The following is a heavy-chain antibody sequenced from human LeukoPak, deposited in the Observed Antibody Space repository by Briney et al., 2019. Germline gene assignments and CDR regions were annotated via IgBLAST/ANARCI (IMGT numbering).Heavy chain of an antibody. D-gene: IGHD2-15*01. CDR3: ARDGCSGGSCYYYYYYMDV. CDR2: INHSGST. Sequence: KPSETLSLTCAVYGGSFSGYYWSWIRQPPGKGLEWIGEINHSGSTNYNPSLKSRVTISVDTSKNQFSLKLSSVTAADTAVYYCARDGCSGGSCYYYYYYMDVWGKGTTVTISS. J-gene: IGHJ6*03. V-gene: IGHV4-34*01. CDR1: GGSFSGYY.